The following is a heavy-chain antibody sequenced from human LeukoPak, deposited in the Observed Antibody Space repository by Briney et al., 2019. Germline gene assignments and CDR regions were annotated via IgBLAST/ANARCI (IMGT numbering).Heavy chain of an antibody. V-gene: IGHV3-7*01. D-gene: IGHD2-2*02. Sequence: GGSLRLSCAASGFTFSSYWMSWVRQAPGKGLEWVANIKQDGSEKYYVDSVKGRFTISRDNAKNSLYLQMNSLSAEDTAVYYCARDAHCSSTDCYKPLWYFDLWGRGTLATVSS. J-gene: IGHJ2*01. CDR1: GFTFSSYW. CDR2: IKQDGSEK. CDR3: ARDAHCSSTDCYKPLWYFDL.